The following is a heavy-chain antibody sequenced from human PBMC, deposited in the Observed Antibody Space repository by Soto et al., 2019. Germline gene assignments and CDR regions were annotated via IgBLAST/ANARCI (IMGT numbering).Heavy chain of an antibody. V-gene: IGHV1-69*05. J-gene: IGHJ6*02. CDR1: GGSFISYA. CDR2: IVPMFGRG. CDR3: ARDGSTVETAMVSQYFYGMDV. D-gene: IGHD5-18*01. Sequence: QVQLVQSGAEVRKPGSSVKVSCKVSGGSFISYAISWVRQAPGQGLEWVGGIVPMFGRGNHAQRFQGRVTRGTDESTRSVQMELTGLRSEATAVYYGARDGSTVETAMVSQYFYGMDVWGLGTTVTVSS.